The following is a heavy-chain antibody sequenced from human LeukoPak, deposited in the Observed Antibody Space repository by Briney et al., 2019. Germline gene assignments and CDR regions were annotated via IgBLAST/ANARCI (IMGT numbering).Heavy chain of an antibody. CDR1: GGSISSGSYY. CDR3: ARAPLLWFGESLLYY. Sequence: PSQTLSLTCTVSGGSISSGSYYWSWIRQPAGNGLEWIGRIYTSGSTNYNPSLKSRVTISVDTSKNQFSLKLSSVTAADTAVYYCARAPLLWFGESLLYYWGQGTLVTVSS. V-gene: IGHV4-61*02. D-gene: IGHD3-10*01. J-gene: IGHJ4*02. CDR2: IYTSGST.